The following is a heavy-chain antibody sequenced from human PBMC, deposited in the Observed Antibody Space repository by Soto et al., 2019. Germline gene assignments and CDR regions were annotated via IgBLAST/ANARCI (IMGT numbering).Heavy chain of an antibody. Sequence: SETMSVTCAVYGGSFSGYDWSWIRQPPGKGLEWIGEINHSGSTNYNPSLKSRVTISVDTSKNQFSLKLSSVTAADTAVYYCARGVAARPIAYYYYYYMDVWGKGTTVTVSS. D-gene: IGHD6-6*01. J-gene: IGHJ6*03. CDR1: GGSFSGYD. CDR2: INHSGST. V-gene: IGHV4-34*01. CDR3: ARGVAARPIAYYYYYYMDV.